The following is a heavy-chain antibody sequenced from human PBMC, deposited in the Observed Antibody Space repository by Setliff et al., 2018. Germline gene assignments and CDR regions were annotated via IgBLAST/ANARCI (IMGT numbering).Heavy chain of an antibody. Sequence: RLSCAASGFTFSSYEMNWVRQAPGKGLEWVSYISSSGSTIYYADSVKGRFTISRDNAKNSLYLQMNSLRAEDTAVYYCACPDILTGLFDYWARERWSPSPQ. CDR3: ACPDILTGLFDY. CDR2: ISSSGSTI. D-gene: IGHD3-9*01. V-gene: IGHV3-48*03. J-gene: IGHJ4*02. CDR1: GFTFSSYE.